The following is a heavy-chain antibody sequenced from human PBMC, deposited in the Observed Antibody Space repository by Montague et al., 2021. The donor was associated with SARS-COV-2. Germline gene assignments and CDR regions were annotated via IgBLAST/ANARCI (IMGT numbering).Heavy chain of an antibody. CDR3: ARSLDPSGTYYLHY. Sequence: SETLSLTCSVSGGSIGSYYWSWLRQPPGKGLEWIGHIHYSGSTTYNPSFKSRVTISIDTPKNQFSLKLTSVTAADTAVYYCARSLDPSGTYYLHYWGRGTLVTVSS. CDR2: IHYSGST. D-gene: IGHD3-10*01. J-gene: IGHJ4*02. CDR1: GGSIGSYY. V-gene: IGHV4-59*01.